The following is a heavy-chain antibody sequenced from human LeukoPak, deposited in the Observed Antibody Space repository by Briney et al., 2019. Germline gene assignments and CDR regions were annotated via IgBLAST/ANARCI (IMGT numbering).Heavy chain of an antibody. D-gene: IGHD5-12*01. V-gene: IGHV3-23*01. J-gene: IGHJ4*02. CDR1: GFTFSNYA. Sequence: SGGSLRLSCAASGFTFSNYAMNWVRQAPGKGLEWVSTIIGSSGSTFYADSVKGRFTISKDTSKNTLYLHMSSLRADDTAVYYCAKGGYDYVEVAYFDYWGQGTLVTVSS. CDR3: AKGGYDYVEVAYFDY. CDR2: IIGSSGST.